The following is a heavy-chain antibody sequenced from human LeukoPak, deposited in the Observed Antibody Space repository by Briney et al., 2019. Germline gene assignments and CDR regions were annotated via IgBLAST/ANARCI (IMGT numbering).Heavy chain of an antibody. D-gene: IGHD3-10*01. CDR3: ARKENVYYYFDY. V-gene: IGHV4-28*01. CDR1: GGSISSNHW. Sequence: PSGTLSLTCGVSGGSISSNHWWGWIRQPPGKGLEWIGYIYHSGTTYYNPSLQSRVTMSVDTSKNQFSLKLSSVTAVDTAVYYCARKENVYYYFDYWGQGTLVTVSS. J-gene: IGHJ4*02. CDR2: IYHSGTT.